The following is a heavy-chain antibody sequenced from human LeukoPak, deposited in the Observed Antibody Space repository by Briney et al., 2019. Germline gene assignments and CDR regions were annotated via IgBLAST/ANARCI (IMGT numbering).Heavy chain of an antibody. D-gene: IGHD1-26*01. CDR1: GYTFIDYY. CDR2: INLNSGGT. CDR3: TRVGSYEAPNYFDY. V-gene: IGHV1-2*02. J-gene: IGHJ4*02. Sequence: ASVTVSCKASGYTFIDYYMHWVRQAPGHGLEWLGWINLNSGGTHYVQKFQGRATMTRDTSISTAYMELSSLRSDDPAVYYCTRVGSYEAPNYFDYWGQGTLVTVPS.